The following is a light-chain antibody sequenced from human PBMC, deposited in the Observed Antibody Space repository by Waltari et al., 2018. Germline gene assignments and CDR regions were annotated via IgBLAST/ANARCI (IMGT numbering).Light chain of an antibody. CDR1: SSDVGSYNL. CDR3: CSYAGSSWV. J-gene: IGLJ3*02. V-gene: IGLV2-23*01. CDR2: EGS. Sequence: QSALTQPASASGSPGQSITISCTGTSSDVGSYNLVSWYQQHPGNAPKLMIYEGSKRPSGVLNRFSASKSGNTPSLTISGLQAEDEADYYCCSYAGSSWVFGGGTKLTVL.